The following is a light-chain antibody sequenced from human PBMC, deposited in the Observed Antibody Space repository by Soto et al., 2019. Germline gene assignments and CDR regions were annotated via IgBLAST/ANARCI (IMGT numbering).Light chain of an antibody. CDR1: SGHTTYV. J-gene: IGLJ3*02. CDR3: QTWGSGIRV. Sequence: QPVLTQSPSASASLGASVTITCTLSSGHTTYVVAWLQQQPEKAPRYLMKVNGDGSHTRGDGIPDRFSGSSSGAERYLTISSLQSEDEAVYYCQTWGSGIRVFGGGTKVTVL. CDR2: VNGDGSH. V-gene: IGLV4-69*01.